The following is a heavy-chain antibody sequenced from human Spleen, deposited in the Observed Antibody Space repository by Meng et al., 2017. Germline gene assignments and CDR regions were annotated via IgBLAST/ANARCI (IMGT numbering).Heavy chain of an antibody. V-gene: IGHV1-69*06. CDR3: QMTQNAFDI. CDR2: IIPIFGTA. CDR1: GGTFSSYA. Sequence: SVKVSCKASGGTFSSYAISWVRQAPGQGLEWMGGIIPIFGTANYAQKFQGRVTITADKSTSTAYMELSSLRAEDTAVYYCQMTQNAFDIWGQGTMVTVSS. J-gene: IGHJ3*02.